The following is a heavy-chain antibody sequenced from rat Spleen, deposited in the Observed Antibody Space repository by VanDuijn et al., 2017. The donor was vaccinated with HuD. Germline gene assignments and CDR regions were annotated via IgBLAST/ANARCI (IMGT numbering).Heavy chain of an antibody. CDR2: MWTTGST. J-gene: IGHJ2*01. CDR3: ARGNYYSVYLDY. CDR1: GFSLTIYN. D-gene: IGHD1-1*01. V-gene: IGHV2-45*01. Sequence: QVQLMESGPGLVQPSETLSLTCTVSGFSLTIYNVHWVRQPPGKGLEWMGVMWTTGSTDYNSVLKSRLTITRDTSKNQVFLKMNSLQSEDTSIYYCARGNYYSVYLDYWGQGIMVTVSS.